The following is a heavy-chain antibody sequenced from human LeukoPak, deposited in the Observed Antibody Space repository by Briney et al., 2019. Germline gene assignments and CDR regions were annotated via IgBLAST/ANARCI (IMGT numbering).Heavy chain of an antibody. CDR1: DTFTSYG. D-gene: IGHD3-9*01. J-gene: IGHJ4*02. CDR2: ISAYNGNT. Sequence: VASVKVSCKASDTFTSYGISWVRQAPGQGLEWMGWISAYNGNTNYAQKLQGRVTMTTDTSTSTAYMELRSLRSDDTAVYYCARGILLEFDHWGQGTLVTVSS. V-gene: IGHV1-18*01. CDR3: ARGILLEFDH.